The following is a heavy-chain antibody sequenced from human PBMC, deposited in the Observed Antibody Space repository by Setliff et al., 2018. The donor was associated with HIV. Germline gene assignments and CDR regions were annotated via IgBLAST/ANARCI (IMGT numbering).Heavy chain of an antibody. J-gene: IGHJ4*02. CDR2: ISYDGTNK. D-gene: IGHD3-16*01. V-gene: IGHV3-30*18. CDR3: AKERGISWEFLDY. CDR1: GFSFKSYG. Sequence: GGSLRLSCSASGFSFKSYGIHWVRQAPGKGLEWVAVISYDGTNKYYVDSVKGRFTISRDNSKNTLYLQMDSLRAEDTAVYYCAKERGISWEFLDYWGQVARVTVS.